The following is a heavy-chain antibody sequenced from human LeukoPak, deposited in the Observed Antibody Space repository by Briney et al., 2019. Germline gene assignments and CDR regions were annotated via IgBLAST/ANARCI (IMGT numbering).Heavy chain of an antibody. J-gene: IGHJ4*02. V-gene: IGHV3-74*03. D-gene: IGHD2-2*01. CDR3: ARDWYHAIDY. Sequence: PGGSLRLSCAAFGFTFSSYSMNWVRQAPGKGLEWVARITSDGSSTTYAESVKGRFTISRDNAKNTLYLQMNSLRAEDTAVYYCARDWYHAIDYWGQGTLVTVSS. CDR2: ITSDGSST. CDR1: GFTFSSYS.